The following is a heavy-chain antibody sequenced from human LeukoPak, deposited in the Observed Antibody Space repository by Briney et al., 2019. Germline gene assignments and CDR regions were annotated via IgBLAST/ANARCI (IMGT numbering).Heavy chain of an antibody. V-gene: IGHV1-69*13. CDR2: IIPIFGTA. CDR1: GGTFSSHA. Sequence: SVKISCKASGGTFSSHAISWVRQAPGQGLEWMGGIIPIFGTANYAQKFQGRVTITADESTSIAYMELSSLRSEDTAVYYCARVSLATKFYYYYGMGVWGQGTTVTVSS. J-gene: IGHJ6*02. D-gene: IGHD5-12*01. CDR3: ARVSLATKFYYYYGMGV.